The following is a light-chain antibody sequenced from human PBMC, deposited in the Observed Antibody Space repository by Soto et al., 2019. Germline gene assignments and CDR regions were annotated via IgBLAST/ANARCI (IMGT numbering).Light chain of an antibody. CDR1: QSISSY. CDR2: AAS. CDR3: RT. V-gene: IGKV1-39*01. Sequence: DIPMTQSPSSLSASVGDRVTITCRASQSISSYLNWYQQKPGKAPKLLIYAASSLQSGVPSRFSGSGSGTDFTLTISSLQPEDFATYYSRTFGQGTKLEIK. J-gene: IGKJ2*01.